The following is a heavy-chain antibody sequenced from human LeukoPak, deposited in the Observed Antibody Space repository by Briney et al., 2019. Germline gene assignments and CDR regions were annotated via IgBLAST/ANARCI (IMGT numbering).Heavy chain of an antibody. CDR1: GYTFTGYY. D-gene: IGHD6-19*01. CDR3: ATKLYSSGWYGEPSYGMDV. V-gene: IGHV1-2*02. J-gene: IGHJ6*02. CDR2: INPNSGGT. Sequence: ASVKVSCKASGYTFTGYYMHWVRQAPGQGLEWMGWINPNSGGTNYAQKFQGRVTMTRDTSISTAYMELSRLRSDDTAVYYCATKLYSSGWYGEPSYGMDVWGQGTTVTVS.